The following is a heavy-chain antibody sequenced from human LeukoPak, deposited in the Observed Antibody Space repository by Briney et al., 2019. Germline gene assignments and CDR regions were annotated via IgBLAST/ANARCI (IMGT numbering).Heavy chain of an antibody. V-gene: IGHV3-23*01. J-gene: IGHJ4*02. Sequence: GGSLRLSCAASGFTFSSYAMSWVRQAPGEGLEWVSAISGSGGSTYYADSVKGRFTISRDNSKNTLYLQMNSLRAEDTAVYYCAKDSGYSYGLADYWGQGTLVTVSS. CDR1: GFTFSSYA. D-gene: IGHD5-18*01. CDR2: ISGSGGST. CDR3: AKDSGYSYGLADY.